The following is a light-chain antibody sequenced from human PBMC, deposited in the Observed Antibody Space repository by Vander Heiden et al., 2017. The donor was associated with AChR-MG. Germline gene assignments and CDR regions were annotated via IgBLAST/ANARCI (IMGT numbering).Light chain of an antibody. J-gene: IGKJ2*01. Sequence: VLTQSPGTLSVSPGERATLACRASQSVSSSYLAWYQQKPGQAPRLLIYGASSRATGIPYRFSGSGSGTDFTLTISRLEPEDFAVYYCQQYGSSLYTFGQGTKLEIK. CDR2: GAS. CDR3: QQYGSSLYT. CDR1: QSVSSSY. V-gene: IGKV3-20*01.